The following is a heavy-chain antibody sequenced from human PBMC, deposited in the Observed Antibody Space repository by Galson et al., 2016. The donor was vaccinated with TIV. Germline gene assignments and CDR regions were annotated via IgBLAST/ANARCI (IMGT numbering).Heavy chain of an antibody. CDR1: GYTFSNYG. CDR2: ISTYNGNT. J-gene: IGHJ4*02. CDR3: ARAADTWHDVPFHC. Sequence: SVKVSCKASGYTFSNYGFGWVRQAPGQGLEWTGWISTYNGNTKYAQKFQGRVTLTTETSTSTASMELRGLTSDDTAMFYCARAADTWHDVPFHCSGEATLLSASS. D-gene: IGHD1-1*01. V-gene: IGHV1-18*01.